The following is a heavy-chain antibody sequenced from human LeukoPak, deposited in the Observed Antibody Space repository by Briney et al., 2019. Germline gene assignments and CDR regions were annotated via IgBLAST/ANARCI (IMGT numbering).Heavy chain of an antibody. Sequence: PGGSLRLSCAASGFTVSGNDVTWVRQAPGKGLEWVSITCGDGSSTYADSVKGRFSISRDNSKNTLYLQMNSLRVEDTAVYYCAILPADFGYYDYWGQGTLVTVSS. CDR2: TCGDGSS. CDR1: GFTVSGND. CDR3: AILPADFGYYDY. D-gene: IGHD3/OR15-3a*01. V-gene: IGHV3-53*01. J-gene: IGHJ4*02.